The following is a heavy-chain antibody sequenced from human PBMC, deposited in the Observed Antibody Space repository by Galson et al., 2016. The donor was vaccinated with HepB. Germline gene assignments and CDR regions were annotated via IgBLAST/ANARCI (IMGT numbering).Heavy chain of an antibody. CDR2: IMPLYGTP. CDR1: GGTFSNFA. Sequence: SVKVSCKASGGTFSNFAISWVRQAPGQGPEWMGGIMPLYGTPNYAQNFQGRLTITTDASTTTAYMELSSRRSEDTAVYFCAKPRGSHGYFDYWGQGSLVTVSS. D-gene: IGHD1-26*01. V-gene: IGHV1-69*05. J-gene: IGHJ4*02. CDR3: AKPRGSHGYFDY.